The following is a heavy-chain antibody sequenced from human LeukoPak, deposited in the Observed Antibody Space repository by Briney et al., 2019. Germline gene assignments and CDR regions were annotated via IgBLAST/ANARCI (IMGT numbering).Heavy chain of an antibody. CDR2: ISYDGSNK. V-gene: IGHV3-30*03. CDR1: GFTFSSYG. CDR3: ARVHLAYCGGDCSSWWFDP. J-gene: IGHJ5*02. Sequence: GGSLRLSCAASGFTFSSYGMHWVRQAPGKGLEWVAVISYDGSNKYYADSVKGRFTISRDNSKNTLYLQMNSLRAEDTAVYYCARVHLAYCGGDCSSWWFDPWGQGTLVTVSS. D-gene: IGHD2-21*02.